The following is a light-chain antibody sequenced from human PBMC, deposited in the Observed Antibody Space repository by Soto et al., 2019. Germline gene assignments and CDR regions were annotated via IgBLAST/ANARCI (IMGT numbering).Light chain of an antibody. CDR1: QSVSSNY. J-gene: IGKJ2*01. Sequence: EIVLTQSPGTLSLSPGERDTLSCRASQSVSSNYLAWYQQKPGQAPRLLIYGASIRATGIPDRFSGSGSGTDFTLTISRLEPEDFALYYCQQYGSSPPYTFGQGTKLEIK. V-gene: IGKV3-20*01. CDR3: QQYGSSPPYT. CDR2: GAS.